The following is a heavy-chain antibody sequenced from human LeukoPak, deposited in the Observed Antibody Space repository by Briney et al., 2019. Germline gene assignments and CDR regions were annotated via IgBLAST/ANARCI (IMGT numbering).Heavy chain of an antibody. CDR2: INHSGST. D-gene: IGHD2-21*02. CDR3: ARSSGARHIVVVTAIPTKVVLFDY. J-gene: IGHJ4*02. V-gene: IGHV4-34*01. CDR1: GGSFSGYY. Sequence: SETLSLTCAVYGGSFSGYYWSWIRQPPGKGLEWSGEINHSGSTNYNPSLKSRVTISVDTSKNQFSLKLSSVTAADTAVYYCARSSGARHIVVVTAIPTKVVLFDYWGQGTLVTVSS.